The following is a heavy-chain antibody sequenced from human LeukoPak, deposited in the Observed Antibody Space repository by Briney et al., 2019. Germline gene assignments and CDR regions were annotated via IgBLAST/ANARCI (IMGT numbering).Heavy chain of an antibody. Sequence: GASVKVSCKASGYIFTDYAIQWVRQAPGQGLEWMGWISAGNGKTKYSQKFQGRVTITRDTSASTAYMELSGLRSEDTAVYYCARARWTSTVTTYYLDYWGQGTLVTVSS. CDR2: ISAGNGKT. V-gene: IGHV1-3*01. D-gene: IGHD4-17*01. CDR1: GYIFTDYA. CDR3: ARARWTSTVTTYYLDY. J-gene: IGHJ4*02.